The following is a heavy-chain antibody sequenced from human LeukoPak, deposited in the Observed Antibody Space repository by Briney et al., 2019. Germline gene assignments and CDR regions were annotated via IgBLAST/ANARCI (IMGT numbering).Heavy chain of an antibody. Sequence: SETLSLTCAVSGGPFSDYYWTWIRQPPGKGLQWIGEINHSGSTNYDPSLKSRVLISVDTSKNQFSLKVTSVTAADTAVYYFARGFFSLRSPGLPYFDHWGQGALVTVSS. D-gene: IGHD5/OR15-5a*01. V-gene: IGHV4-34*01. CDR2: INHSGST. CDR1: GGPFSDYY. J-gene: IGHJ4*02. CDR3: ARGFFSLRSPGLPYFDH.